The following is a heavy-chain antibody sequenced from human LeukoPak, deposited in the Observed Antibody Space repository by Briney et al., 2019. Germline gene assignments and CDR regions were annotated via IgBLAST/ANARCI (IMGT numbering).Heavy chain of an antibody. Sequence: ASVKVSCKASGYTGTSYGISWVRQSPGQGLEWMGWISAYNGNTNYAQKLQGRVTMTTDTSTSTAYMELRSLRSDDTAVYYCARTTTVVTPGDYWGQGTLVTVSS. J-gene: IGHJ4*02. D-gene: IGHD4-23*01. V-gene: IGHV1-18*01. CDR2: ISAYNGNT. CDR3: ARTTTVVTPGDY. CDR1: GYTGTSYG.